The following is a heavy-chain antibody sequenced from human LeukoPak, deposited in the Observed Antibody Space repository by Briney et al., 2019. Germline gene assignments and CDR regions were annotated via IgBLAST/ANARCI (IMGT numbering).Heavy chain of an antibody. CDR2: ISGSGGST. D-gene: IGHD2-2*01. CDR3: AREVSCSSTSCYLSPPDAFDI. CDR1: GFTFSSYA. J-gene: IGHJ3*02. V-gene: IGHV3-23*01. Sequence: PGGSLRLSCAASGFTFSSYAMSWVRQAPGKGLEWVSAISGSGGSTYYADSVKGRFTISRDDSKNTLYLQMNSLRAEDTAVYYCAREVSCSSTSCYLSPPDAFDIWGQGTMVTVSS.